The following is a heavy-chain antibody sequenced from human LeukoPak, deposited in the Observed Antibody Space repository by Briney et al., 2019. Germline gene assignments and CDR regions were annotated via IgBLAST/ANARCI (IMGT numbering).Heavy chain of an antibody. CDR3: AKSGDYLWDY. Sequence: SETLSLTCTVSGGSISTNNWWSWVRQPPGKGLEWIGEIYHTGSTNYSPSLRSRVTMSIDKSNNQFSLNLNSVTAADTAVYYCAKSGDYLWDYWGQGTLVTVSS. D-gene: IGHD3-16*01. CDR1: GGSISTNNW. CDR2: IYHTGST. V-gene: IGHV4-4*02. J-gene: IGHJ4*02.